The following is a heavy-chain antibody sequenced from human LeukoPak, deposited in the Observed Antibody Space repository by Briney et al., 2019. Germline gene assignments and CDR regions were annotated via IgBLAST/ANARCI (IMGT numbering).Heavy chain of an antibody. CDR2: IIPIFGTA. CDR3: ARGSLWFGELLLDY. Sequence: ASVKVSCKASGGTFSSYAISWVRQAPGQGLEWMGRIIPIFGTANYAQEFQGRVTITTDESTSTAYMELSSLRSEDTAVYYCARGSLWFGELLLDYWGQGTLVTVSS. J-gene: IGHJ4*02. D-gene: IGHD3-10*01. CDR1: GGTFSSYA. V-gene: IGHV1-69*05.